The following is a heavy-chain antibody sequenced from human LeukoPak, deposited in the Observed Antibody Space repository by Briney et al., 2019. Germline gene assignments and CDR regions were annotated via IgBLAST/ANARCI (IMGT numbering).Heavy chain of an antibody. CDR1: GFTFSSYA. J-gene: IGHJ4*02. D-gene: IGHD6-13*01. CDR3: ARDLPGIAAAGTDY. CDR2: ISYDGSNK. V-gene: IGHV3-30-3*01. Sequence: GRSLRLSCAASGFTFSSYAMHWVRQAPGKGLEWVAVISYDGSNKYYADSVKGRFTISRDNSKNTLYLQMNSLRAEDTAVYYCARDLPGIAAAGTDYWGQGTLVTVSS.